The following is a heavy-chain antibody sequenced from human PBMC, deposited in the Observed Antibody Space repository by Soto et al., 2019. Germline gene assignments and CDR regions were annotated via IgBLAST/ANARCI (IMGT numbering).Heavy chain of an antibody. Sequence: PGGSLRLSCAVSGFTFSDYGMHWVRQAPGKGLEWVAVMSYDGNNKYYAESVKGRFTISRDTSKNTLYLQMNSLRPEDTAVYYCVADYVATDTFDIWGRGTMVT. J-gene: IGHJ3*02. V-gene: IGHV3-30*03. CDR3: VADYVATDTFDI. CDR1: GFTFSDYG. CDR2: MSYDGNNK. D-gene: IGHD3-10*02.